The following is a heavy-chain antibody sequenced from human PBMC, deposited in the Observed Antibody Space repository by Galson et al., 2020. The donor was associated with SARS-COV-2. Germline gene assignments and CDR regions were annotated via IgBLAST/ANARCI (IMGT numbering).Heavy chain of an antibody. V-gene: IGHV4-59*01. D-gene: IGHD2-2*02. Sequence: SETLSLTCTVSGGSISSYYWSWIRQPPGKGLEWIGYIYYSGSTNYNPSLKSRVTISVDTSKNQFSLKLSSVTAADTAVYYCARDGLGYCSSTSCYRAFDIWGQGTMVTVSS. CDR1: GGSISSYY. CDR3: ARDGLGYCSSTSCYRAFDI. J-gene: IGHJ3*02. CDR2: IYYSGST.